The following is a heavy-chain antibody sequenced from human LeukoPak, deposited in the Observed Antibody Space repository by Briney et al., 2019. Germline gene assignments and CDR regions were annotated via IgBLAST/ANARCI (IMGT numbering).Heavy chain of an antibody. D-gene: IGHD3-22*01. CDR3: AREWSITMIIVKKYYFDY. CDR1: GGTFSRYA. J-gene: IGHJ4*02. Sequence: ASVKVSCKASGGTFSRYAISWVRQAPGQGLEWMGRIIPILGIANYAQKFQGRVTITADKSTSTAYMELSSLRSEDTAVYYCAREWSITMIIVKKYYFDYWGQGTLVTVSS. V-gene: IGHV1-69*04. CDR2: IIPILGIA.